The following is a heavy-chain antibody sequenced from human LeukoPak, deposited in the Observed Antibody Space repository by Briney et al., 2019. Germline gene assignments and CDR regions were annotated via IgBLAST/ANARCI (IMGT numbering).Heavy chain of an antibody. CDR2: ISGSGGST. CDR3: AKRLLWFGELFTSGYYMDV. Sequence: PGGSLRLSCAASGFTFSSYAMSWVRQAPGKGLEWVSAISGSGGSTYYADSVKGRFTISRDNSKNTLYLQMNSLRAEDTAVYYCAKRLLWFGELFTSGYYMDVWGKGTTVTISS. V-gene: IGHV3-23*01. CDR1: GFTFSSYA. J-gene: IGHJ6*03. D-gene: IGHD3-10*01.